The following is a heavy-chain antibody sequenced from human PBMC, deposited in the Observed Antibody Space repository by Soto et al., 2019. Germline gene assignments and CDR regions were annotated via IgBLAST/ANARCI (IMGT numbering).Heavy chain of an antibody. CDR1: GYTFTSYG. Sequence: ASVKVSCKASGYTFTSYGISWVRQAPGQGLEWMGWISAYNGNTNYAQKLQGRVTMTTDTSTSTAYMELRSLRSDDTAVYYCARHMTTVTTPHPSHSYYMDVWGKGTTVTVSS. V-gene: IGHV1-18*01. CDR2: ISAYNGNT. CDR3: ARHMTTVTTPHPSHSYYMDV. J-gene: IGHJ6*03. D-gene: IGHD4-4*01.